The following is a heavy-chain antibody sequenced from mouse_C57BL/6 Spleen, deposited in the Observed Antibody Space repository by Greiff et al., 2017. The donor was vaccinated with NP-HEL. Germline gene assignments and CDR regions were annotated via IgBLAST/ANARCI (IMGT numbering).Heavy chain of an antibody. D-gene: IGHD1-1*01. Sequence: QVQLQQPGAELVMPGASVKLSCKASGYTFTSYWMHWVKQRPGQGLEWIGEIDPSDSYTNYNQKFKGKSTLTVDKSSSTAYMQLSSLTSEDSAVYYCARGGGTTVVDYFDYWGQGTTLTVSS. CDR2: IDPSDSYT. CDR3: ARGGGTTVVDYFDY. J-gene: IGHJ2*01. V-gene: IGHV1-69*01. CDR1: GYTFTSYW.